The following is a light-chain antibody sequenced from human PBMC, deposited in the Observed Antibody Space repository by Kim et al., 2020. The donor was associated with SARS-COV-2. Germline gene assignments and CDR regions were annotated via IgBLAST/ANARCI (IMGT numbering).Light chain of an antibody. Sequence: SYELTQPPSVSVSPGQTASITCSGDQLGDKYACWYQQKPGQSPVLVIYQDSKRPSGIPERFSGSNSGNTATLTISGTQAMDEADYYCQAWDSSTACVVFGGGTQLTVL. CDR2: QDS. CDR1: QLGDKY. J-gene: IGLJ2*01. CDR3: QAWDSSTACVV. V-gene: IGLV3-1*01.